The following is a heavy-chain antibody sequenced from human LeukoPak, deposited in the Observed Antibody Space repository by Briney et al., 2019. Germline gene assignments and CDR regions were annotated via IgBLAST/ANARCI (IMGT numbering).Heavy chain of an antibody. J-gene: IGHJ4*02. CDR3: AKDPRGGYYGSGSYYGYYFDY. Sequence: GGSLRLSCAASGFTFSSYGMHWVRQAPGKGLEWVAFIRYDGSNKYYADSVKGRFTISRDNSKNTLYLQMNSLRAEDTAVYYCAKDPRGGYYGSGSYYGYYFDYWGQGTLVTVSS. D-gene: IGHD3-10*01. CDR1: GFTFSSYG. CDR2: IRYDGSNK. V-gene: IGHV3-30*02.